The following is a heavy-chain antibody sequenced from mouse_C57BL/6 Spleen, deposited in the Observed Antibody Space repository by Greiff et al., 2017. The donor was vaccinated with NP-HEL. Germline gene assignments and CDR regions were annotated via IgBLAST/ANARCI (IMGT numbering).Heavy chain of an antibody. V-gene: IGHV1-18*01. J-gene: IGHJ4*01. D-gene: IGHD1-1*01. CDR3: ASKYYGSSSYAMDY. Sequence: EVQLQQSGPELVKPGASVKIPCKASGYTFTDYNMDWVKQSHGKSLEWIGDINPNNGGTIYNQKFKGKATLTVDKSSSTAYMALGSLASEDTAVYYCASKYYGSSSYAMDYWGQGSSVTVSS. CDR1: GYTFTDYN. CDR2: INPNNGGT.